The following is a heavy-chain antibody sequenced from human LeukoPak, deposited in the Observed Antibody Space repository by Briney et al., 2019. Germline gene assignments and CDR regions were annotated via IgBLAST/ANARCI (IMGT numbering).Heavy chain of an antibody. V-gene: IGHV1-8*01. D-gene: IGHD3-3*01. CDR2: MNPNRGNT. CDR1: GYTFTSYD. Sequence: GASVKVSCKASGYTFTSYDINWVRQATGQGLEWMGWMNPNRGNTGYAQKFQGRVTMTRNTSISTAYMELSSLRSEDTAVYYCARVRAAADFWSGYYKSTKYNWFDPWGQGTLVTVSS. CDR3: ARVRAAADFWSGYYKSTKYNWFDP. J-gene: IGHJ5*02.